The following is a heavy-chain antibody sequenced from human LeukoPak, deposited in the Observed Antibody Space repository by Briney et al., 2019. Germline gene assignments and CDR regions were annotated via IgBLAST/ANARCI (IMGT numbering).Heavy chain of an antibody. CDR3: AREYYYDAHRTFDY. CDR1: GGSISSGGYY. V-gene: IGHV4-31*03. Sequence: PSQTLSLTCTVSGGSISSGGYYWSWIRQHPGKGLEWIGYIYYSGSTYYNPSLKSRVTISVDTSKNQFSLKLSSVTAADTAVYYCAREYYYDAHRTFDYWGQGTLVTVSS. CDR2: IYYSGST. D-gene: IGHD3-22*01. J-gene: IGHJ4*02.